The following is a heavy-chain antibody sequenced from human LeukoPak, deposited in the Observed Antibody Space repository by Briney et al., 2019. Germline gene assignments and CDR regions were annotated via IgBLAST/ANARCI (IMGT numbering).Heavy chain of an antibody. V-gene: IGHV3-30*03. Sequence: GGSLRLVCSVYGLTFSSYCIQWVRQARGKGLEWVGIITYAGSNKYYANSVRGRFTFSRDNSKKTLYLKMNSLRAEDTAVYFCALLSGRYTKQGRDYWGQGTLVTVSS. D-gene: IGHD1-26*01. CDR2: ITYAGSNK. CDR1: GLTFSSYC. J-gene: IGHJ4*02. CDR3: ALLSGRYTKQGRDY.